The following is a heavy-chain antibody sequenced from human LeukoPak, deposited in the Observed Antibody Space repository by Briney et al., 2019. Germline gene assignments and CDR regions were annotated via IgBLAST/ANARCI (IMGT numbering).Heavy chain of an antibody. CDR3: ARIGCGGGSCYSQRGAFDI. J-gene: IGHJ3*02. V-gene: IGHV4-59*01. CDR1: NGPPNTYQ. D-gene: IGHD2-15*01. Sequence: PAETLSLTCTVSNGPPNTYQWTWIRQPPGRGLEWIGNIHYSGSANYNPSLQSRVIISLDTSKNQFSLTLSPVTAADTALYYCARIGCGGGSCYSQRGAFDIWGQRTMVTVSS. CDR2: IHYSGSA.